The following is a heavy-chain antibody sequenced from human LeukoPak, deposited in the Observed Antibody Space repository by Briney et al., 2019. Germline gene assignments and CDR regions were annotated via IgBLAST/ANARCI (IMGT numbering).Heavy chain of an antibody. CDR1: GVSISSYY. V-gene: IGHV4-59*01. CDR2: INYSGST. J-gene: IGHJ5*02. CDR3: VRDLTGAGFDP. Sequence: PSETLSLTCTVSGVSISSYYWSWIRQPPGKGLEWIGYINYSGSTNYNPSLESRVTISVDRSKNQFSLKLSSVTAADTAVYYCVRDLTGAGFDPWGQGTLVTVSS. D-gene: IGHD3-10*01.